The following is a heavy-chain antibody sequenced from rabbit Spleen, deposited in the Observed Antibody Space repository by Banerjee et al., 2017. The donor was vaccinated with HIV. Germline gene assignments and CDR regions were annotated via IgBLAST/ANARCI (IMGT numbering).Heavy chain of an antibody. CDR1: GFSFSSYYW. V-gene: IGHV1S45*01. D-gene: IGHD1-1*01. Sequence: EESGGGLVQPEGSLTLTCTASGFSFSSYYWICWVRQAPGKGLEWIACIDTGSSGFTYFATWAKGRFTCSKTSSTTVTLQMTRLTAADTATYFCARDTSSSFSSYGMDLWGPGTLVTVS. CDR3: ARDTSSSFSSYGMDL. CDR2: IDTGSSGFT. J-gene: IGHJ6*01.